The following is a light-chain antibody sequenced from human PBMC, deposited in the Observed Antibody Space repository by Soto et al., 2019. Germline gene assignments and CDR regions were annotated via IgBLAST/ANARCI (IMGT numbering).Light chain of an antibody. J-gene: IGKJ5*01. CDR3: QQSYPTPIT. CDR1: QTISSH. V-gene: IGKV1-39*01. CDR2: AAS. Sequence: DIQMTQSPSSLSASVGDRFIITCRASQTISSHLNWYQQKQGKXHNXXVYAASSLQSGVPSRFTGSGSGTDGTITLSSLQTEDGETYVCQQSYPTPITFGQGTRLEIK.